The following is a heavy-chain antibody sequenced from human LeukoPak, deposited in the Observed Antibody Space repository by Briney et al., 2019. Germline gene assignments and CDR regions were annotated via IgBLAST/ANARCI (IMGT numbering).Heavy chain of an antibody. V-gene: IGHV3-30*02. Sequence: GGSLRLSFAVSGFTFNIYGMHWVRQAPGKGLEWVAFTRYDATKKYYADSVKGRFTISRDNSKNTLYLQMNSLRAEDTAVYYCASGGSGSYSYWGQGTLVTVSS. CDR1: GFTFNIYG. CDR3: ASGGSGSYSY. D-gene: IGHD1-26*01. J-gene: IGHJ4*02. CDR2: TRYDATKK.